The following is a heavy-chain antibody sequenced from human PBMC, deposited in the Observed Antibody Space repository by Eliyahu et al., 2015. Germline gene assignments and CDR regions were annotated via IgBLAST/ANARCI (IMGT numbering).Heavy chain of an antibody. D-gene: IGHD5-12*01. V-gene: IGHV3-9*01. CDR2: ISWNGGSI. J-gene: IGHJ4*02. CDR1: FDDYA. CDR3: AKAIVATIKGDHYFDY. Sequence: FDDYAMHWVRQVPGKGLEWVSGISWNGGSIGYADSVKGRFTVSRDNAQNSLYLQMRSLRAEDTALYFCAKAIVATIKGDHYFDYWGQGTLVTVSS.